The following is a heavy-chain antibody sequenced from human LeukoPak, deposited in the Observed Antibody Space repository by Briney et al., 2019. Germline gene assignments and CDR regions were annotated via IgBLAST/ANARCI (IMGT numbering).Heavy chain of an antibody. D-gene: IGHD5-18*01. J-gene: IGHJ6*03. CDR3: ARGRAGRGYSYVIYYYYYMDV. CDR1: GFTFSSYW. Sequence: GGSLRLSCAASGFTFSSYWMSWVRQAPGKGLEWVANIKQDGSEKYYVDSVKGRFTISRDNAKNSLYLQMNSLRAEDTAVYYCARGRAGRGYSYVIYYYYYMDVWGEGTTVTVSS. V-gene: IGHV3-7*01. CDR2: IKQDGSEK.